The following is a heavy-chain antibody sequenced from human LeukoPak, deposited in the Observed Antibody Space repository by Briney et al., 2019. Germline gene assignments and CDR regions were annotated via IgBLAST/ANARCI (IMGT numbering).Heavy chain of an antibody. CDR3: ARDHPPYCSSTSCYGEGAFAFDI. D-gene: IGHD2-2*01. J-gene: IGHJ3*02. Sequence: ASVKVSCKASGYTFTGYYMHSLPQAPGQGLEWMGWINPNIGVKNYAKKFGGRVTMSRDTSISTAYMELSRLRSDDTAVYYCARDHPPYCSSTSCYGEGAFAFDIWGQGTMVTVSS. CDR1: GYTFTGYY. V-gene: IGHV1-2*02. CDR2: INPNIGVK.